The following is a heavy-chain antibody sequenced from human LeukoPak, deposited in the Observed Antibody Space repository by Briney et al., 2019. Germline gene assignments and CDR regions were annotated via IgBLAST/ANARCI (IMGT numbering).Heavy chain of an antibody. D-gene: IGHD3-16*01. CDR3: ARPGVWDAYGSGYFDY. J-gene: IGHJ4*01. CDR2: IYPGDSDT. Sequence: GESLKISCKGSGYSFTTYWIGWVRQMPGKGLEWMGIIYPGDSDTTYSPSFQGQVTISADKSISTAYLQWSSLKASDTAIYYCARPGVWDAYGSGYFDYWGQGALVTVSS. CDR1: GYSFTTYW. V-gene: IGHV5-51*01.